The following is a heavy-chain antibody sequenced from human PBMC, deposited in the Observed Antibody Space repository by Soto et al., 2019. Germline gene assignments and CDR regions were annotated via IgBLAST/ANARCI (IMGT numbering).Heavy chain of an antibody. CDR1: GLTFSSYS. CDR3: ARDLGETWIQTHWNYYYYGMDV. D-gene: IGHD3-16*01. J-gene: IGHJ6*02. Sequence: GSLRLSCAASGLTFSSYSMNWVRQAPGKGLEWVSYISSSSSTIYYADSVKGRFTISRDNAKNSLYLQMNSLRDEDTAVYYCARDLGETWIQTHWNYYYYGMDVWGQGTTVTISS. V-gene: IGHV3-48*02. CDR2: ISSSSSTI.